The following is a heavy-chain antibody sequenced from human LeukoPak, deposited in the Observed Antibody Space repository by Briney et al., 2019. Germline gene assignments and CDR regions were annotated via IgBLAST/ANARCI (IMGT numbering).Heavy chain of an antibody. CDR1: GFTFDDYA. D-gene: IGHD6-6*01. V-gene: IGHV3-9*03. CDR3: AKEAGIAARQRAFDI. J-gene: IGHJ3*02. Sequence: GRSLRLSCAASGFTFDDYAMHWVRQAPGKGLEWVSGISWNSGSIGYADSVKGRFTISRDNAKNSLYLQMNSLRAEDMALYYCAKEAGIAARQRAFDIWGQGTMVTVPS. CDR2: ISWNSGSI.